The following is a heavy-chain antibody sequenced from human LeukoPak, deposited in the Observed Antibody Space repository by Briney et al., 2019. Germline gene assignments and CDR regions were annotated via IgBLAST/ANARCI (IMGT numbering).Heavy chain of an antibody. V-gene: IGHV3-48*04. Sequence: PGGSLRLSCAASGFTFNSYSMNWVRQAPGKGLEWVSYIRSSSSTIYYADSVKGRFTISRDNAKNSLYLQMNSLRAEDTAVYYCARGGSVTATDYWYFDLWGRGTLVTVSS. D-gene: IGHD4-11*01. J-gene: IGHJ2*01. CDR2: IRSSSSTI. CDR1: GFTFNSYS. CDR3: ARGGSVTATDYWYFDL.